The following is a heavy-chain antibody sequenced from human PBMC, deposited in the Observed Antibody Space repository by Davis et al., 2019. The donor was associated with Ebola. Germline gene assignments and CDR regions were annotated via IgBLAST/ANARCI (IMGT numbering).Heavy chain of an antibody. J-gene: IGHJ4*02. CDR3: AKEGWQQMTFFEY. CDR2: ISSDGSNK. D-gene: IGHD5-24*01. CDR1: GFTFSSYA. Sequence: PGGSLRLSCAASGFTFSSYAVHWVRQAPGKGLEWVALISSDGSNKYYADSVKGRFSISRDTSKNSVYLEMNSLRPEDTAVYYCAKEGWQQMTFFEYWGQGTLVTVSS. V-gene: IGHV3-30*18.